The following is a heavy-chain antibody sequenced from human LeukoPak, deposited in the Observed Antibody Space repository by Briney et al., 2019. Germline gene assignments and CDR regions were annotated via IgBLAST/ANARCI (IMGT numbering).Heavy chain of an antibody. Sequence: GGSLRLSCAASGFTFRSYAMSWVRQAPGKGLEWVSTISGSGGGTYYTDSVKGRFTISRDNSKNTLYLQMISLRAEDTALYYCAKSDLNYGGNPDYWGQGTLVTVPS. V-gene: IGHV3-23*01. CDR3: AKSDLNYGGNPDY. CDR1: GFTFRSYA. J-gene: IGHJ4*02. CDR2: ISGSGGGT. D-gene: IGHD4-23*01.